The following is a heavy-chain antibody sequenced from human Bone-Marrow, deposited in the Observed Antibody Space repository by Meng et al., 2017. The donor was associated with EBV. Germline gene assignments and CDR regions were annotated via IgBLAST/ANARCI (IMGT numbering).Heavy chain of an antibody. D-gene: IGHD1-26*01. CDR3: AREVGTTFLLDS. CDR2: ISSSHSYI. V-gene: IGHV3-21*01. J-gene: IGHJ4*02. CDR1: GITFSSYS. Sequence: EVQLVESGGGLVKPGGSLRLSCAASGITFSSYSMNWVRQAPGKGLEWASSISSSHSYIYYADSVKGRFTISRDNAKNSLYLQMNSLRAEDTAVYYCAREVGTTFLLDSWGQGTLGTVSS.